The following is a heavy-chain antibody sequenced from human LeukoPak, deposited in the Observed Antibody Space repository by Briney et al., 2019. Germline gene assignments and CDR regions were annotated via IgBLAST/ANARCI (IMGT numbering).Heavy chain of an antibody. J-gene: IGHJ6*02. V-gene: IGHV4-59*01. D-gene: IGHD3-16*02. Sequence: SETLSLTCTVSGDSISSYYWSWIRQPPGKGLEWIGYIYYSGSTNYNPSLKSRVTISVDTSRNQFSLKLSSVTAADTAVYYCARDRYSNGIDVWGQGTTVTVSS. CDR3: ARDRYSNGIDV. CDR2: IYYSGST. CDR1: GDSISSYY.